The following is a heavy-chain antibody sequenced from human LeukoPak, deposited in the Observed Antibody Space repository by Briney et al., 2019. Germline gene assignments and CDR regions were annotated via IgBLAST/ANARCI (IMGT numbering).Heavy chain of an antibody. V-gene: IGHV1-2*02. D-gene: IGHD1-7*01. CDR2: INPNSGGT. Sequence: ASVKVSCKASGYTFTGYYMHWVRQAPGQGLERMGWINPNSGGTNYAQKFQGRVTMTRDTSISTAYMELSRLRSDDTAVYYCARAGDGLELRAEFDPWGQGTLVTVSS. J-gene: IGHJ5*02. CDR3: ARAGDGLELRAEFDP. CDR1: GYTFTGYY.